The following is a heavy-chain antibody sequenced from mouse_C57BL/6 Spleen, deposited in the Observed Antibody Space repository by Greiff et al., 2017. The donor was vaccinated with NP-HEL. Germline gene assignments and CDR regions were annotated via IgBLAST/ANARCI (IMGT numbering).Heavy chain of an antibody. J-gene: IGHJ3*01. D-gene: IGHD1-1*01. CDR2: IDPANGNT. V-gene: IGHV14-3*01. Sequence: VQLKESVAELVRPGASVKLSCTASGFNIKNTYMHWVKQRPEQGLEWIGRIDPANGNTKYAPKFQGKATITADTSSNTAYLQLSSLTSEDTAIYYCARRYGSSYEGFAYWGQGTLVTVSA. CDR3: ARRYGSSYEGFAY. CDR1: GFNIKNTY.